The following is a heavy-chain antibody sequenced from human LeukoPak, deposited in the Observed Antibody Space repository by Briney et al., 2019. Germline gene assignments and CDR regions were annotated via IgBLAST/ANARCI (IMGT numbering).Heavy chain of an antibody. CDR1: GFTFSSYW. CDR3: AREPTYYYGSGSWI. CDR2: INSDGSST. J-gene: IGHJ4*02. D-gene: IGHD3-10*01. Sequence: PGGSLRLSCAASGFTFSSYWMHWVRQAPGKGLVWVSRINSDGSSTSYADSVKGRFTISRDNAKDTLYLQMNSLRAEDTAVYYCAREPTYYYGSGSWIWGQGTLVTVSS. V-gene: IGHV3-74*01.